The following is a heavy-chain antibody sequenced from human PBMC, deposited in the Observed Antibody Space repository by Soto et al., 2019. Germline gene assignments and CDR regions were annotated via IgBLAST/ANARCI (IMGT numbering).Heavy chain of an antibody. CDR2: ISSSSSYI. Sequence: EVQLVESGGGLVKPGGSLRLSCAASGFTFSSYSMNWVRQAPGKGLEWVSSISSSSSYIYYADSVKGRFTISRDNAKNSRYLQMNSLRAEDTAVYYCARGGSGWYYFDLWGRGTLVTVSS. V-gene: IGHV3-21*01. J-gene: IGHJ2*01. D-gene: IGHD6-19*01. CDR3: ARGGSGWYYFDL. CDR1: GFTFSSYS.